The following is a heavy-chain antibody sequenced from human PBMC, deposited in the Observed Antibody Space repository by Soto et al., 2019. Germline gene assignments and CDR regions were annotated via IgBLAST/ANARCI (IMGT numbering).Heavy chain of an antibody. Sequence: SGPAGEPAQTLTLTCDFSGFSLSTYDLGVAWIRQPPGKALEWLALISWDDDKRYRPSLKDRLAISKDPSSNQVVLTITNMDPVDSATYFCAHAGDYDLLTFDHWGPGTLVTVSS. J-gene: IGHJ4*02. CDR2: ISWDDDK. V-gene: IGHV2-5*02. CDR3: AHAGDYDLLTFDH. D-gene: IGHD4-17*01. CDR1: GFSLSTYDLG.